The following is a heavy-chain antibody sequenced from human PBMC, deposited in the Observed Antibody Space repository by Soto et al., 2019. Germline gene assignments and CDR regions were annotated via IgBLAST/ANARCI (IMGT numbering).Heavy chain of an antibody. CDR1: GFTFNTYA. V-gene: IGHV3-23*01. CDR3: AKVGRGPVTSYFDY. J-gene: IGHJ4*02. CDR2: ISGSVTST. Sequence: GSLRLSCAASGFTFNTYAMGWVRQAPGKGLEWVSSISGSVTSTYYADSVKGRFTISRDNSKNTVYLQMNNLRADDTAVYYCAKVGRGPVTSYFDYFGQGTLVTVSS. D-gene: IGHD4-17*01.